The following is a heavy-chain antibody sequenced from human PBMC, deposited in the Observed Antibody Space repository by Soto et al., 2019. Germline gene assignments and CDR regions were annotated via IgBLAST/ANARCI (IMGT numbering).Heavy chain of an antibody. V-gene: IGHV3-23*01. CDR1: GFTFGNYA. J-gene: IGHJ4*02. D-gene: IGHD6-19*01. CDR3: AKDRGGSGWRFDY. Sequence: PGGSLRLSXAASGFTFGNYAMSWVRQAPGKGLEWVSAIAASGATTYYADSVKGRLTVSRDNSKNTLYLQMNSLRAEDTAVYYCAKDRGGSGWRFDYWGQGTLVTVSS. CDR2: IAASGATT.